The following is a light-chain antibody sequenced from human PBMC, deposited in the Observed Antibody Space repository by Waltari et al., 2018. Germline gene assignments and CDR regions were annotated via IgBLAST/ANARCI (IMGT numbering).Light chain of an antibody. CDR2: GAS. Sequence: DIQMTQSPSSLSASVGDRATFTCRASPSINRYVSWYQRKPGKGPNLLIYGASRLQSGVPPRFSGSRFGTDFNFTMTNLYPEEVATYFCQQSYRTPYTFGQGTKWEI. V-gene: IGKV1-39*01. CDR3: QQSYRTPYT. J-gene: IGKJ2*01. CDR1: PSINRY.